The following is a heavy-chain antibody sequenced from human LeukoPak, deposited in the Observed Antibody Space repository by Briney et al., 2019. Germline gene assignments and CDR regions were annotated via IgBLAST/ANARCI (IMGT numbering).Heavy chain of an antibody. V-gene: IGHV3-48*04. D-gene: IGHD1-1*01. Sequence: PGGSLRLSCAASGFTFSSYSMNWVRQAPGKGLEWVSYISSSSSTIYYADSVKGRFTISRDNAKNSLYLQMNSLRAEDTAVYYCARNRDPPTYYYYYMDVWGKGTTVTVSS. CDR1: GFTFSSYS. J-gene: IGHJ6*03. CDR2: ISSSSSTI. CDR3: ARNRDPPTYYYYYMDV.